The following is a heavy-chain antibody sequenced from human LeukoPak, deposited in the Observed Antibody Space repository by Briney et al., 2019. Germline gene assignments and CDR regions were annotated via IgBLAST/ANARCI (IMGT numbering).Heavy chain of an antibody. J-gene: IGHJ4*02. CDR2: ISNSGGRT. V-gene: IGHV3-23*01. D-gene: IGHD1-26*01. CDR3: AKDSLGATQFDY. CDR1: GFTFSSYA. Sequence: GGSLRLSCAASGFTFSSYAMSWVRQAPGKGLEGVSSISNSGGRTFYTDSVKGRFAISRDNSKITLYLQMNSLRAEDTAVYYCAKDSLGATQFDYWGQGTLVTVSS.